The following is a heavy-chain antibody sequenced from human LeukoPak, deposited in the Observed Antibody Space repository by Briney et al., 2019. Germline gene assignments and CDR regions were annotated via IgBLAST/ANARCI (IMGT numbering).Heavy chain of an antibody. CDR2: IFYSGTA. Sequence: PSETLSLTCTVSGDSITTSDYWWGWICQPPGKGLEWIGSIFYSGTAYYNPSLKSRVAISVDTSKNQFPLKLTSVIAADTAVYYCARQKGLGVWALDSWGQGTLVSVSS. CDR3: ARQKGLGVWALDS. CDR1: GDSITTSDYW. D-gene: IGHD1-26*01. V-gene: IGHV4-39*01. J-gene: IGHJ4*02.